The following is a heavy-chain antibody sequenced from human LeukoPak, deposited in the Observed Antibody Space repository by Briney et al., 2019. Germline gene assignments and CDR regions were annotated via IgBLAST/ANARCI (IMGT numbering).Heavy chain of an antibody. CDR3: SEGYFEPFDH. V-gene: IGHV4-59*02. J-gene: IGHJ4*02. Sequence: SETLSLTCVVSGASVSSSHWNWIRQLPGKGLEWIGCLPYTGKTDYNPSLTSRVTISLDTSKNQVSLKLRSVTAADTAVYYCSEGYFEPFDHWGQGTLVTVSS. CDR1: GASVSSSH. CDR2: LPYTGKT. D-gene: IGHD2/OR15-2a*01.